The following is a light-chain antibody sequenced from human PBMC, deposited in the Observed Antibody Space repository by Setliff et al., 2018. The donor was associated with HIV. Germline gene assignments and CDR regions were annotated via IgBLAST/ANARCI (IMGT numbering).Light chain of an antibody. V-gene: IGLV2-14*01. CDR2: EVS. Sequence: QSALTQPRSVSGSPGQSITISCTGTSSDVGGYNYVSWYQQHPGKAPKLMIYEVSNRPSGVSNRFSGSKSGNTASLTVSGLQAEDEADYYCSSYAGNNTCVFGSGTKVTVL. J-gene: IGLJ1*01. CDR3: SSYAGNNTCV. CDR1: SSDVGGYNY.